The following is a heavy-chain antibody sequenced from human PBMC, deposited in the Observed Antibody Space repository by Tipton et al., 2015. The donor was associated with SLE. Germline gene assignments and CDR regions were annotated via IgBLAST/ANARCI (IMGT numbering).Heavy chain of an antibody. J-gene: IGHJ5*02. CDR1: GGSISSYY. D-gene: IGHD4-11*01. V-gene: IGHV4-34*01. Sequence: LRLSCTVSGGSISSYYWSWIRQPPGKGLEWIGEINHSGSTNYNPSLKSRVTISVDTSKNQFSLKLSSVTAADTAVYYCARKPLDTVTTGWFDPWGQGTLVPVSS. CDR3: ARKPLDTVTTGWFDP. CDR2: INHSGST.